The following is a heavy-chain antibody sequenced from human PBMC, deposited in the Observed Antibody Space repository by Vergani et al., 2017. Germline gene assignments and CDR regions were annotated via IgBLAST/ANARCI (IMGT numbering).Heavy chain of an antibody. CDR1: GGPISKYY. D-gene: IGHD2-15*01. CDR3: ASGSRAALRANAIDI. Sequence: QVQLQESGPGLVKPSETLSLICTVSGGPISKYYWSWIRPPAGKGLEWIGRIYTSGSTNYNPSLKSRVTMSVDTSKNQFSLKLTSVTAADTAVYYCASGSRAALRANAIDIWGQGTMVTVSS. J-gene: IGHJ3*02. V-gene: IGHV4-4*07. CDR2: IYTSGST.